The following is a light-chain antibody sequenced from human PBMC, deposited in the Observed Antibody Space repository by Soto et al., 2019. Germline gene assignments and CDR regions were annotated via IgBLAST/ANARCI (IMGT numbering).Light chain of an antibody. V-gene: IGLV1-44*01. CDR2: SNN. CDR1: SSNIGSNT. CDR3: AAWDDSLNGVV. J-gene: IGLJ2*01. Sequence: VVTQPPSASGTPGQRVTLSCSGSSSNIGSNTVNWYQQLPGTAPKLLIYSNNQRPSGVPDRFSGSKSGTSASLAISGLQSEDEADYYCAAWDDSLNGVVFGGGTKVTVL.